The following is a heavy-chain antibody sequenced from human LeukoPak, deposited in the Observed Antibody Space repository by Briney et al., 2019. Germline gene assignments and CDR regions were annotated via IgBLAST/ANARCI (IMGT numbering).Heavy chain of an antibody. Sequence: GGSLRLSCAASGFTFSSYSMNWVRQAPGKGLEWVSSISSSSSYIYYADSVKGRFTISRDNAKNSLYLQMNSLRAEDTAVYYCARVQLSGYSSSEWDYWGQGTVVTVSS. CDR3: ARVQLSGYSSSEWDY. J-gene: IGHJ4*02. D-gene: IGHD6-13*01. V-gene: IGHV3-21*01. CDR2: ISSSSSYI. CDR1: GFTFSSYS.